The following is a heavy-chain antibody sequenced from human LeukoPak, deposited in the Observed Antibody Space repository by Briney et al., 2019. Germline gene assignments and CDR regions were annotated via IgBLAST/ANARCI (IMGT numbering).Heavy chain of an antibody. V-gene: IGHV3-13*01. D-gene: IGHD4-17*01. CDR1: GFTFSSYD. CDR3: ARGYGDYPNDAFDI. CDR2: IGTAGDT. Sequence: GGSLRLSCAASGFTFSSYDMHWVRQATGKGLEWVSAIGTAGDTYYPGSVKGRFTISRENAKNSLYLQMNSLRAGDTAVYYCARGYGDYPNDAFDIWGQGTMVTVSS. J-gene: IGHJ3*02.